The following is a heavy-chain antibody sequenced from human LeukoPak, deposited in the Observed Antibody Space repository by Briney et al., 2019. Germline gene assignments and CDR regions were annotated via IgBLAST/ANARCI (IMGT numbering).Heavy chain of an antibody. CDR1: GGSISSYY. CDR2: IYYSGST. Sequence: SETLSLTCTVSGGSISSYYWSWIRQPPGKGLEWIGYIYYSGSTNYNPSLKSRVTISVDTSKNQFSLKLSSVTAADTAVYYCARGYKDSSSRSFDYWGQGTLVTVSS. V-gene: IGHV4-59*01. J-gene: IGHJ4*02. D-gene: IGHD6-6*01. CDR3: ARGYKDSSSRSFDY.